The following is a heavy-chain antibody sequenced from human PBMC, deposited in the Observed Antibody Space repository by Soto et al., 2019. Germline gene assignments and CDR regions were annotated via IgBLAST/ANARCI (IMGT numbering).Heavy chain of an antibody. Sequence: GGSLRLSCAASGFTFDDYAMHWVRQAPGKGLEWVSVISYDGSSIDYADSVKGRFTISRDNSKNTLYLQMNSLRAEDTAVYYCAKPTKQQLVPKNNWFDPWGQGTLVTVSS. CDR3: AKPTKQQLVPKNNWFDP. D-gene: IGHD6-13*01. CDR2: ISYDGSSI. J-gene: IGHJ5*02. V-gene: IGHV3-30*18. CDR1: GFTFDDYA.